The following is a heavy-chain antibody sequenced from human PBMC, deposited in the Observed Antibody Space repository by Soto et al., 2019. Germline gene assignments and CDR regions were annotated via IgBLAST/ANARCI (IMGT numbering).Heavy chain of an antibody. CDR3: VRDDGVYSGGWLYWYFDL. Sequence: QVQLVQSGAEVKKPGSSVKVSCKASGGTFSSYAISWVRQAPGQGLEWMGGIIPIFGTANYAQKFQGRVTITADESTRTAYRELSSLRSEDTAVYSRVRDDGVYSGGWLYWYFDLWGPGTLVTVSS. V-gene: IGHV1-69*12. D-gene: IGHD6-19*01. J-gene: IGHJ2*01. CDR1: GGTFSSYA. CDR2: IIPIFGTA.